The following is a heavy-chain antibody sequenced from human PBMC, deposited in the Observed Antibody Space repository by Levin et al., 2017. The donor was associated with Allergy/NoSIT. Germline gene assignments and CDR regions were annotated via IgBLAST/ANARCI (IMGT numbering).Heavy chain of an antibody. D-gene: IGHD3-22*01. CDR1: GFTLRSYA. V-gene: IGHV3-23*01. J-gene: IGHJ4*02. Sequence: GGSLRLSCAASGFTLRSYAMTWVRQALGKGLEWVSVISGSGGSTYYADSVKGRFTISRDNSKNTVYLQMNSLRAEDTAVYYCAKSPSYYYDNSGYYPDYWGQGTLVTVSS. CDR3: AKSPSYYYDNSGYYPDY. CDR2: ISGSGGST.